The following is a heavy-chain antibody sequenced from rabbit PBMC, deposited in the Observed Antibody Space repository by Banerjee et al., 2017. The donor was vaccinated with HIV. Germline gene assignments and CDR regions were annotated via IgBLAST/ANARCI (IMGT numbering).Heavy chain of an antibody. CDR2: INTGSGNT. D-gene: IGHD4-1*01. CDR1: GFSLSSGA. Sequence: QEQLEESGGDLVKPEGSLTLTCTASGFSLSSGAMSWVRQAPGKGLEWIGTINTGSGNTYYASWVNGRFTISRSTSLNTVTLQMTYLTGADTATYFCARYSSGWGYFNLWGPGTLVTVS. V-gene: IGHV1S47*01. J-gene: IGHJ4*01. CDR3: ARYSSGWGYFNL.